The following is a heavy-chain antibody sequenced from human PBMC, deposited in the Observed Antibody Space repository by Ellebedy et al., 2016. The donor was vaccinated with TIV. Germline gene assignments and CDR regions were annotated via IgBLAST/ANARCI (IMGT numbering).Heavy chain of an antibody. Sequence: GESLKISCAVSGFTFSNYLMHWVRQAPGKGLEWVSRCSINESGTSYADSVRGRFTSSRDNAKNALYLQMNSLTPDDTAVYYWGRDAGYPGQHRYHDLWGRGTLVAVSP. V-gene: IGHV3-74*03. D-gene: IGHD5-18*01. J-gene: IGHJ2*01. CDR2: CSINESGT. CDR1: GFTFSNYL. CDR3: GRDAGYPGQHRYHDL.